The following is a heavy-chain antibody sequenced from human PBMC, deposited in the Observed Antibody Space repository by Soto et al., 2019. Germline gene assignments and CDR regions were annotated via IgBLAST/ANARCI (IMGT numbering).Heavy chain of an antibody. D-gene: IGHD6-13*01. CDR1: GYTFTGYY. V-gene: IGHV1-2*02. CDR3: AADGIAAAALRYYYCGMDV. J-gene: IGHJ6*02. CDR2: INPNSGGT. Sequence: GASVKVSCKASGYTFTGYYMHWVRQAPGQGLEWMGWINPNSGGTNYAQKFQGRVTMTRDTSISTAYMELSRLRSDDTAVYYCAADGIAAAALRYYYCGMDVWGQGTTVTVSS.